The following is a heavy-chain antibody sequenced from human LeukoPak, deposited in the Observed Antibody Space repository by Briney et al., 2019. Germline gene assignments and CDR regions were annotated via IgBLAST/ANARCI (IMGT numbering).Heavy chain of an antibody. Sequence: GGSLRLSCAASGFTFSSYWMSWVRQAPGKGLEWVANIKQDGSEKYYVDSVKGRFTISRDNAKNSLYLQMGSLRAEDTAVYYCARDRRYGSGYFDYWGQGTLVTVSS. CDR2: IKQDGSEK. D-gene: IGHD3-10*01. J-gene: IGHJ4*02. CDR3: ARDRRYGSGYFDY. V-gene: IGHV3-7*01. CDR1: GFTFSSYW.